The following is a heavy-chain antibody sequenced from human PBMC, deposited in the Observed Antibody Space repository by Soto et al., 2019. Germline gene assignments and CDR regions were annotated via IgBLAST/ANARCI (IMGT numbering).Heavy chain of an antibody. J-gene: IGHJ5*02. CDR1: GYTFTNYG. D-gene: IGHD3-10*01. Sequence: QVQLVQSGGEVKKPGDSVKVSCKASGYTFTNYGISWVRQAPGQGLEWMGGINVYNGNTKYAQKVQGRVTMTTDTSTSTADMEPRSLRSDDTAVYYCARGVGSGGYYNQYNWCDPWGQGTLVTVSS. V-gene: IGHV1-18*01. CDR3: ARGVGSGGYYNQYNWCDP. CDR2: INVYNGNT.